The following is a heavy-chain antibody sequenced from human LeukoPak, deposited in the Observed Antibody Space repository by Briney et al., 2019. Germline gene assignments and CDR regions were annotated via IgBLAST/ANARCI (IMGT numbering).Heavy chain of an antibody. CDR2: ITNNEGST. CDR3: VRRSTASFDY. CDR1: GFTFSNYV. J-gene: IGHJ4*02. D-gene: IGHD2-21*02. V-gene: IGHV3-64D*06. Sequence: PGGSLRLSCSASGFTFSNYVLHWVRQAPGKGLECDSAITNNEGSTYYTDSVKGRFTISRDNSKNTLYLQMSSLRIEDTAIYYCVRRSTASFDYWGQGTLVTVSS.